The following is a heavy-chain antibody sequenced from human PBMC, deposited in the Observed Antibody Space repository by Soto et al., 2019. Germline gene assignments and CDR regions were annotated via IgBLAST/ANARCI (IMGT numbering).Heavy chain of an antibody. CDR3: ASRYGSGKSYFDF. CDR1: GGSISSSSYY. Sequence: SETLSLTCTVSGGSISSSSYYWGWIRQPPGKGLEWIGSIYYSESTNYNPSLESRVTMSVDTSKNQFTLKLTSVTAADTAVYYCASRYGSGKSYFDFWGQGTLVTVSS. J-gene: IGHJ4*02. D-gene: IGHD3-10*01. V-gene: IGHV4-39*06. CDR2: IYYSEST.